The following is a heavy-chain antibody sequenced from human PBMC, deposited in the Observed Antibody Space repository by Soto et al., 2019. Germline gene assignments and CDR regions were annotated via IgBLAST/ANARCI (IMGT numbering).Heavy chain of an antibody. CDR2: IVVGSGNT. CDR3: AASIAISDFDY. CDR1: GFTNASSS. J-gene: IGHJ4*02. Sequence: SVKLTCEASGFTNASSSVQSVRQARGQRLEWIGWIVVGSGNTNYAQKFQERVTITRDMSTSTAYMELSSLRSEDTAVYYCAASIAISDFDYWGQGTLVTVSS. V-gene: IGHV1-58*01. D-gene: IGHD2-21*01.